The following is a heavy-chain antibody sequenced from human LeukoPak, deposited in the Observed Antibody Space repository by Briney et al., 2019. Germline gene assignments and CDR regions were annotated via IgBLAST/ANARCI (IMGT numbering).Heavy chain of an antibody. J-gene: IGHJ5*02. CDR3: ARDHGSSPSPHNWFDP. CDR2: INPNSGGT. D-gene: IGHD6-6*01. Sequence: ASVKVSCKASGYTFTGYYMHWVRQAPGQGLEWMGWINPNSGGTNYAQKFQGRVTMTRDTSNSTAYMELSRLRSDDTAVYYCARDHGSSPSPHNWFDPWGQGTLVTVSS. V-gene: IGHV1-2*02. CDR1: GYTFTGYY.